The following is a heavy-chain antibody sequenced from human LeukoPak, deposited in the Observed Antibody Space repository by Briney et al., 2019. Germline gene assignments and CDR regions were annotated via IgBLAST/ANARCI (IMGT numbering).Heavy chain of an antibody. CDR2: ISWDGGST. Sequence: GGSLRLSCAASGFTFDDYAMHWVRQAPGKGLEWVSLISWDGGSTYYADSVKGRFTISRDNSKNSLYLQMNSLRAEDTALYYCAKDIHYGSGRGLGYYYMDVWGKGTTVTVSS. CDR3: AKDIHYGSGRGLGYYYMDV. CDR1: GFTFDDYA. J-gene: IGHJ6*03. V-gene: IGHV3-43D*04. D-gene: IGHD3-10*01.